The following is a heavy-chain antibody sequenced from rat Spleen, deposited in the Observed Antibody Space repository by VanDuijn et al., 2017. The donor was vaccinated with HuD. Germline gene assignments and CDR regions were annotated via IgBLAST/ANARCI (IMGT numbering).Heavy chain of an antibody. CDR3: TRNYGGSSFDY. CDR1: GFSLTSYN. J-gene: IGHJ2*01. V-gene: IGHV2-45*01. D-gene: IGHD1-12*03. CDR2: MWSGGST. Sequence: QVQLMESGPGLVQPSETLSLTCTVSGFSLTSYNVHWVRQPPGKGLEWMGVMWSGGSTDYNSALKSRLSISRDTSKSQVFLKMNSLQTEDTAIYFCTRNYGGSSFDYWGQGVMVTVSS.